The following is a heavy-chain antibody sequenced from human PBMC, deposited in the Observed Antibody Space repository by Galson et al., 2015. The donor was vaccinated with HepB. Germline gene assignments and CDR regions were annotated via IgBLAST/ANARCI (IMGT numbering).Heavy chain of an antibody. V-gene: IGHV3-66*01. D-gene: IGHD2-21*02. CDR1: GFTVSSNY. Sequence: SLRLSCAASGFTVSSNYMSWVRQAPGKGLEWVSVIYSGGSTYYADSVKGRFTISRDNSKNTLYLQMNSLRAEDTAVYYCASRSSVVTAPHYWGQGTLVTVSS. CDR2: IYSGGST. CDR3: ASRSSVVTAPHY. J-gene: IGHJ4*02.